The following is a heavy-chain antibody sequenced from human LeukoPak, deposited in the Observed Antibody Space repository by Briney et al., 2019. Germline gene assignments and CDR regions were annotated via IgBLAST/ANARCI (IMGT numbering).Heavy chain of an antibody. Sequence: ASVKASCKASGYTFTSYYMHWVRQAPGQGLEWMGIINPSGGSTSYAQKFQGRVTMTRDTSTSTVYMELSSLRSEDTAVYYCARDDSSGYTLQNWGQGTLVTVSS. CDR2: INPSGGST. CDR3: ARDDSSGYTLQN. CDR1: GYTFTSYY. J-gene: IGHJ4*02. V-gene: IGHV1-46*01. D-gene: IGHD3-22*01.